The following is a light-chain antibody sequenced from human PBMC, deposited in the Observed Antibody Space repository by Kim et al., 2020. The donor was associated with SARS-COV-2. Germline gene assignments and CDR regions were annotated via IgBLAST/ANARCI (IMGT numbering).Light chain of an antibody. CDR2: KDS. V-gene: IGLV3-27*01. J-gene: IGLJ3*02. CDR1: KKY. Sequence: KKYARWFQHKPGQAPVLVIYKDSERPSGIPERFSGSSSGTTVTLTISGAQVEDEADYYCYSLADNNWVFGGGTKVTVL. CDR3: YSLADNNWV.